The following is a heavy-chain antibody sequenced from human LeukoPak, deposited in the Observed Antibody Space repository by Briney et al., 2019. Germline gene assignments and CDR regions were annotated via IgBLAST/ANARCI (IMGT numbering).Heavy chain of an antibody. CDR1: GGTFSSYA. Sequence: GASVKVSCKASGGTFSSYAISWVRQAPGQGLEWMGGIIPIFGTANYAQKFQGRVTITADKSTSTAYMELSSLRSEDTAVYYCARPPGNWNYGGDAFDIWGQGTMVTVSS. J-gene: IGHJ3*02. CDR2: IIPIFGTA. D-gene: IGHD1-7*01. CDR3: ARPPGNWNYGGDAFDI. V-gene: IGHV1-69*06.